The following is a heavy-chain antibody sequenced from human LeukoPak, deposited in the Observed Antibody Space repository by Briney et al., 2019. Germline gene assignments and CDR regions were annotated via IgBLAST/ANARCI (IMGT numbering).Heavy chain of an antibody. CDR1: GFTFGSYA. V-gene: IGHV3-23*01. Sequence: GGSLRLSCAASGFTFGSYAMYWVRQARGKGLEWVSGIFGSGGSAHYAHSVKGRFTISRDNSKNTVYLQMDSLRVEDTAIYYCAKTTTGYSSGRYPAWPIDYWGQGTLVTVSS. J-gene: IGHJ4*02. D-gene: IGHD2-15*01. CDR2: IFGSGGSA. CDR3: AKTTTGYSSGRYPAWPIDY.